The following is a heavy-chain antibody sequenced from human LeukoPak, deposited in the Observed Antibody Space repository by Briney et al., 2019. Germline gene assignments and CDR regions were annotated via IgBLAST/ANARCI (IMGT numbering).Heavy chain of an antibody. CDR1: GYSLSDLS. V-gene: IGHV1-24*01. Sequence: ASVKVSCRVSGYSLSDLSIHWVRHVPGKGLEWMGGFEPEEGEHGETIYAQKFEGRLTLTEDTATDTAYMELVSLTSADTAVYYCATDRLEIYALHIWGQGSVVTVSS. J-gene: IGHJ3*02. D-gene: IGHD1-1*01. CDR3: ATDRLEIYALHI. CDR2: FEPEEGEHGET.